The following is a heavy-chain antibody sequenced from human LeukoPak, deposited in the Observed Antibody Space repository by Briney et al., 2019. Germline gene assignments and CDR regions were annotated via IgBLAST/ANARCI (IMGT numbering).Heavy chain of an antibody. V-gene: IGHV4-39*01. CDR3: AGWYSSSWYYFDY. D-gene: IGHD6-13*01. J-gene: IGHJ4*02. Sequence: SETLSLTCTVSGGSISSSRYYWGWIRQPPGKGLEWIGSIYYSGSTYYNPSLKSRVTISVDTSKNQFSLKLSSVTAADTAVYYCAGWYSSSWYYFDYWGQGTLVTVSS. CDR1: GGSISSSRYY. CDR2: IYYSGST.